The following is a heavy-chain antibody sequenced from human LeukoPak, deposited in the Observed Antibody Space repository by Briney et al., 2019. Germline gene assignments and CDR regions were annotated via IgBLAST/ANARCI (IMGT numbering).Heavy chain of an antibody. CDR1: GGSISSYY. Sequence: SETLSLTCTVSGGSISSYYWSWIRQPPGKGLEWIGYIYYSGSTYYNPSLKSRVTISVDTSKNQFSLKLSSVTAADTAVYYCARAEREYDILTGWRRAWFDPWGQGTLVTVSS. CDR3: ARAEREYDILTGWRRAWFDP. D-gene: IGHD3-9*01. CDR2: IYYSGST. V-gene: IGHV4-30-4*01. J-gene: IGHJ5*02.